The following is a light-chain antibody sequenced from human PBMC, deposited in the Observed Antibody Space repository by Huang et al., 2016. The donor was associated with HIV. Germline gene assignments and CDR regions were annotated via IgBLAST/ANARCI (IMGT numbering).Light chain of an antibody. CDR3: QQLHSYPIT. Sequence: QLTQSPSSLSMSVGDRVIITCQASQDIANSLAWYQHKPGRAPKLLISAVSTLQSGVPSRFSGGSAGTYFTLIITNLQPDDFATYYCQQLHSYPITFGQGTRLDI. CDR1: QDIANS. J-gene: IGKJ5*01. CDR2: AVS. V-gene: IGKV1-9*01.